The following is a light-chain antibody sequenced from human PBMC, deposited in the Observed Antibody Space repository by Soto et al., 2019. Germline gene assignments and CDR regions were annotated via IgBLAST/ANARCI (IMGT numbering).Light chain of an antibody. J-gene: IGLJ2*01. CDR2: EVS. Sequence: QSVLTQPASVSGSPGQSITISCTGTSSDVGGYNYVPWYQQHPGKAPILMIYEVSNRPSGVSNRFSGSKSGNTASLTISGLQAEDEAVYFCSSFASNRDVVFGGGTKVTVL. CDR1: SSDVGGYNY. CDR3: SSFASNRDVV. V-gene: IGLV2-14*01.